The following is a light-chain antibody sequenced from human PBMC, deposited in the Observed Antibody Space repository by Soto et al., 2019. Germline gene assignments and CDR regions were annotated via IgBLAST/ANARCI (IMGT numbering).Light chain of an antibody. Sequence: DLQMTQSPSSLSASVGDRVTITCRASQTIIKYLNWYQQKPGKAPKLLIVTASNLQSGVPSRFNGSRSGTDFTLTINSLQPEDCATYYCQQSYSTPWTFGQGTKVNIK. J-gene: IGKJ1*01. CDR3: QQSYSTPWT. CDR1: QTIIKY. CDR2: TAS. V-gene: IGKV1-39*01.